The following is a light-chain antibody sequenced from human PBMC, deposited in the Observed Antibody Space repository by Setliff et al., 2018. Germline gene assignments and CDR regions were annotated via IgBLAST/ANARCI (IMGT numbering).Light chain of an antibody. CDR2: DVI. J-gene: IGLJ1*01. V-gene: IGLV2-14*03. CDR3: TSYTDITTV. Sequence: QSALTQPASVSGSPGQSITISCTGVSSGIDGNKYVSWYQHHPGKAPKLIIYDVINRPSGISNRFSGSKSGNTASLTISGLQAEDEADYYCTSYTDITTVFGSGTKGTVL. CDR1: SSGIDGNKY.